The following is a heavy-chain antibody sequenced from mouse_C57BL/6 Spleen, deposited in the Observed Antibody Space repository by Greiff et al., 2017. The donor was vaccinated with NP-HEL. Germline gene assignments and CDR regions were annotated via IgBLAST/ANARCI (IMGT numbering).Heavy chain of an antibody. J-gene: IGHJ2*01. Sequence: QVQLQQSGAELVRPGASVTLSCKASGYTFTDYEMHWVKQTPVHGLEWIGAIDPETGGTAYNQKFKGKAILTADKSASTAYMELRSLTSEDSAVYDCTRGYYGSSSYWGQGTTLTVSS. V-gene: IGHV1-15*01. CDR2: IDPETGGT. CDR1: GYTFTDYE. D-gene: IGHD1-1*01. CDR3: TRGYYGSSSY.